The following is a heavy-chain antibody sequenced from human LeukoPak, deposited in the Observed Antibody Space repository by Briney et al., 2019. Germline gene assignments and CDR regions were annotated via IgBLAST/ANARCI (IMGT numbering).Heavy chain of an antibody. V-gene: IGHV4-31*03. CDR3: ARFWTVMTTSWFDP. D-gene: IGHD4-17*01. CDR2: IYYSGST. J-gene: IGHJ5*02. Sequence: SETLSLTCTVSGGSISSGGYYWSWIRQHPGKGLEWIGYIYYSGSTYYNPSLKSRVTISVDTSKNQFSLKLSSVTAADTAVYYCARFWTVMTTSWFDPWGQGTLVTVSS. CDR1: GGSISSGGYY.